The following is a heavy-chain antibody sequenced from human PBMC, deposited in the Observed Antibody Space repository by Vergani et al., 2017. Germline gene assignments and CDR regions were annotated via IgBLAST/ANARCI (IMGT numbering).Heavy chain of an antibody. D-gene: IGHD2-8*01. CDR2: IKSKTDGGTT. CDR1: GFTFSNAW. V-gene: IGHV3-15*01. CDR3: TTPGIVLMVYDDAFEI. Sequence: EVQLVESGGGLVKPGGSLRLSCAASGFTFSNAWMSWVRQAPGKGLEWVGRIKSKTDGGTTDYAAPVKGRLTISRDDSKNTLSLQMNSLKTEDTAVYYCTTPGIVLMVYDDAFEIWGQGTMVTVSS. J-gene: IGHJ3*02.